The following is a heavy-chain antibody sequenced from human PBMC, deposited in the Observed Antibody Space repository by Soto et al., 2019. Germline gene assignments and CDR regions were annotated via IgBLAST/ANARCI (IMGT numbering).Heavy chain of an antibody. J-gene: IGHJ4*02. V-gene: IGHV1-2*04. CDR3: ARGGAHRQQLPSDV. Sequence: QVQLVQSGAQAKKPGASVKVSCKASGYTFTGYYMHWVRQAPGQGLEWMGWINPNSGGTNYAQKFQGWVTMTRDTSISTAYMELSGLRSDDTAVYYCARGGAHRQQLPSDVWGQGTLVTVSS. CDR2: INPNSGGT. CDR1: GYTFTGYY. D-gene: IGHD6-13*01.